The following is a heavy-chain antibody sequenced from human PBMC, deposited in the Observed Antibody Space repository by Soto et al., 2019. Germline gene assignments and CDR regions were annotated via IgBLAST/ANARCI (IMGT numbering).Heavy chain of an antibody. J-gene: IGHJ3*02. CDR3: ARARIVGDAFDI. D-gene: IGHD1-26*01. Sequence: QVQLVQSGAEVKKPGSSVKVSCKASGGTFNTHIINWVRQAPGQGLEWMGRIIPILGMTNYAQKFQGRVTITADKSTSTAYMELSSLTSEDTAVFYCARARIVGDAFDIWGQGTMVTVSS. V-gene: IGHV1-69*02. CDR2: IIPILGMT. CDR1: GGTFNTHI.